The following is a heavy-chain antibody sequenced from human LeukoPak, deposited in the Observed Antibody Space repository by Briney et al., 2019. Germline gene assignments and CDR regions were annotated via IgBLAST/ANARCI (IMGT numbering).Heavy chain of an antibody. Sequence: SETLSLTCTVSGDSLGSTTYYWGWIRQPPGKGLEWIGSIHYSGTSNYNPSLKSRVILSVDTSKNQISLNLTSVTAADTAMYYCARPYRGCGYFPSVYWGQGTLVTVSS. D-gene: IGHD5-18*01. CDR1: GDSLGSTTYY. J-gene: IGHJ4*02. CDR3: ARPYRGCGYFPSVY. V-gene: IGHV4-39*01. CDR2: IHYSGTS.